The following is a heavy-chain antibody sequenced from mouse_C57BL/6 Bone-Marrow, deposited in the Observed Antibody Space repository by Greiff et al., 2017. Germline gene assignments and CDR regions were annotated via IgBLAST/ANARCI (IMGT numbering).Heavy chain of an antibody. J-gene: IGHJ4*01. V-gene: IGHV1-26*01. CDR2: INPNNGGT. D-gene: IGHD2-1*01. CDR3: ARGGVYYGNYAMDY. CDR1: GYTFTDYY. Sequence: EVQLQQSGPELVKPGASVKISCKASGYTFTDYYMNWVKQSHGKSLEWIGDINPNNGGTSYNQKFKGKATLTVDKSSSTAYMELRSLTSEDSAVYYCARGGVYYGNYAMDYWGQGTSVTVSS.